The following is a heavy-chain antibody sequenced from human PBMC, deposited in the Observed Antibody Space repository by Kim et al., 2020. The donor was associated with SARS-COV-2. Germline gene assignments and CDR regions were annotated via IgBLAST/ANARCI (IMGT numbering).Heavy chain of an antibody. Sequence: GGSLRLSCAASGFTFNAYALSWVRQAPGKGLEWVSTISGSGHSTYYADSVKGRLTISRDDSKNTLYLQMNSLRAVDTAIYYCAKDFGYDYYFYFGLDVWGQGTTVTVSS. CDR2: ISGSGHST. CDR3: AKDFGYDYYFYFGLDV. V-gene: IGHV3-23*01. D-gene: IGHD3-16*01. J-gene: IGHJ6*02. CDR1: GFTFNAYA.